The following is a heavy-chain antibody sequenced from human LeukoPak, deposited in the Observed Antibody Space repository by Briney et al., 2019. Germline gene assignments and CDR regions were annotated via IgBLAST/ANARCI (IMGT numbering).Heavy chain of an antibody. Sequence: PGRSLRLSCAASGFTFDEYAMYWVRQDPGKGLEWVSGISWNSGVTDYADSVKGRFTISRDNAKNSLYLQMNSLRTEDTAFYYCAKGGGSGSYYNGYLDYWGQGTQVTVSS. D-gene: IGHD3-10*01. CDR2: ISWNSGVT. CDR3: AKGGGSGSYYNGYLDY. J-gene: IGHJ4*02. V-gene: IGHV3-9*01. CDR1: GFTFDEYA.